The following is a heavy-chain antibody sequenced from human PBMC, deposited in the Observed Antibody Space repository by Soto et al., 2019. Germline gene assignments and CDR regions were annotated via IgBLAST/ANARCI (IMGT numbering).Heavy chain of an antibody. D-gene: IGHD2-15*01. CDR2: IYYSGST. J-gene: IGHJ4*02. V-gene: IGHV4-59*08. CDR1: GGSISSYY. CDR3: ARHKLLLSLGFDY. Sequence: SETLSLTCTVSGGSISSYYWSWIRQPPGKGLEWIGYIYYSGSTNYNPSLKSRVTISVDTSKNQFSLKLSSVTAADTAVYYCARHKLLLSLGFDYWGQGTLVTVSS.